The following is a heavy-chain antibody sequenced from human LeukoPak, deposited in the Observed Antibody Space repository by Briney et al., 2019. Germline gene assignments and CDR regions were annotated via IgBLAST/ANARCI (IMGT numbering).Heavy chain of an antibody. V-gene: IGHV3-7*01. CDR2: IKQDGSEK. Sequence: GGSLRLSCAASGFTFSSYWMSWVRQAPGKGLEWVANIKQDGSEKYYVDSVKGRFTISRDNAKNSLYLQMNSLRAGDTAVYYCARDGDYYGSGSYRDTPFDYWGQGTLVTVSS. CDR3: ARDGDYYGSGSYRDTPFDY. D-gene: IGHD3-10*01. CDR1: GFTFSSYW. J-gene: IGHJ4*02.